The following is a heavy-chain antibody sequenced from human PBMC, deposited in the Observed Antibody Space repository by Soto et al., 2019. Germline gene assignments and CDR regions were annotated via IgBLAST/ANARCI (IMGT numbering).Heavy chain of an antibody. Sequence: GGSLRLSCVASGFNFGNFGMHWVRQAPGKGLEWLTVISNDENIKQDSVRGRFAIARDNSKNTLYLHLTSLRAEDTAIYYCARGLRGVLDYWGQWTLVTVSS. D-gene: IGHD5-12*01. CDR2: ISNDENIK. J-gene: IGHJ4*02. CDR1: GFNFGNFG. CDR3: ARGLRGVLDY. V-gene: IGHV3-33*01.